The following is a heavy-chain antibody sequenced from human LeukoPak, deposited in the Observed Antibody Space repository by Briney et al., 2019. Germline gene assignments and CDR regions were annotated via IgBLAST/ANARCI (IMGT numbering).Heavy chain of an antibody. CDR2: IYTSGST. V-gene: IGHV4-61*02. J-gene: IGHJ2*01. CDR1: GGSISSGSYY. Sequence: SKTLSLTCTVSGGSISSGSYYWSWIRQPAGKGLEWIGRIYTSGSTNYNPSLKSRVTISVDTSKNQFSLKLTSVTAADTAVYYCASTADRMYWYFDLWGRGTQVTVSS. CDR3: ASTADRMYWYFDL. D-gene: IGHD2-8*01.